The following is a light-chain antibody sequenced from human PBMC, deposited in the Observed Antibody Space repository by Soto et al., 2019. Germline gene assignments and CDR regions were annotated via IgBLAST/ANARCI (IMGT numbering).Light chain of an antibody. Sequence: EIVLTQSPGTLSLSPGERATLSCRASQSVSSSYFAWYQQKPGQAHRLLIYGASSRATGIPDRFSGSGSGTDFNLTISRLEPEDFAVYYCQQYDRSLGLTFGGGTKVEIK. CDR2: GAS. V-gene: IGKV3-20*01. J-gene: IGKJ4*01. CDR1: QSVSSSY. CDR3: QQYDRSLGLT.